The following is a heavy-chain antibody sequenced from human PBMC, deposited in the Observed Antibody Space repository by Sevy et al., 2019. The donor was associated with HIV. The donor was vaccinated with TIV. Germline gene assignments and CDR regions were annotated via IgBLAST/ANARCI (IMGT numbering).Heavy chain of an antibody. J-gene: IGHJ3*02. CDR3: ARDTGLRYFDWLPDDDAFDI. V-gene: IGHV4-4*07. D-gene: IGHD3-9*01. CDR1: GGSISSYY. CDR2: IYTSGST. Sequence: SETLSLTCTVSGGSISSYYWSWIRQPAGKGLEWIGRIYTSGSTNYNPSLKSRVTMSVDTSKNQFSLKLSSVTAADTAVYYCARDTGLRYFDWLPDDDAFDIWGQGTMVTVSS.